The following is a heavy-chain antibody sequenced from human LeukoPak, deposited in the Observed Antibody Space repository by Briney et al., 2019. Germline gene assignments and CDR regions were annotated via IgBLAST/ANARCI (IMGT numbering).Heavy chain of an antibody. CDR3: ATSPDYYDSSGYFY. V-gene: IGHV1-18*01. CDR1: GYTFTSYG. D-gene: IGHD3-22*01. J-gene: IGHJ4*02. CDR2: ISAYNGNT. Sequence: GASVTVSCKASGYTFTSYGISWVRQAPGQGLERMGWISAYNGNTNYAQKLQGRVTMTTDTSTSTAYMELSSLRSEDTAVYYCATSPDYYDSSGYFYWGQGTLVTVSS.